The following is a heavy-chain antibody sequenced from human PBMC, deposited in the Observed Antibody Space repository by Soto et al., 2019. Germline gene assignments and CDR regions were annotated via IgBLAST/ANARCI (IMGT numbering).Heavy chain of an antibody. J-gene: IGHJ5*02. CDR2: FDPGDGET. CDR3: ATTSDLEDPPYSGSYSS. V-gene: IGHV1-18*04. D-gene: IGHD1-26*01. CDR1: GYTFTSYG. Sequence: ASVKVSCKASGYTFTSYGISWVRQAHGKGLEWVGGFDPGDGETIYAQKFQGRVTTTEDTSISTAYMELSRLRSDDTAVYYCATTSDLEDPPYSGSYSSWGQGTLVTVSS.